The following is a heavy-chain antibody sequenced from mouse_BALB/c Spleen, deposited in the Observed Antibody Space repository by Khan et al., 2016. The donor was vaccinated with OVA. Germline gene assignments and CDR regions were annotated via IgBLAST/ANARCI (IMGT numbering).Heavy chain of an antibody. J-gene: IGHJ1*01. D-gene: IGHD2-12*01. CDR1: GFNIKDNY. CDR2: IEPANGNT. V-gene: IGHV14-3*02. Sequence: EVQLQESGAELVKPGASVKLSCTASGFNIKDNYIHWVKQRPEQGLEWIGRIEPANGNTKYDPKFQGKATITADTSSNTAYLQVSSLTSEDSAVYYCAHPADDRRYGEGWGAGTTVTVSS. CDR3: AHPADDRRYGEG.